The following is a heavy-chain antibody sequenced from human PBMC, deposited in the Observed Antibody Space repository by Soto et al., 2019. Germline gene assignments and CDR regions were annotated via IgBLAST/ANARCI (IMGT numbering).Heavy chain of an antibody. CDR1: GFTFSSYA. Sequence: AASGFTFSSYAMSWVRQAPGKGLEWVSAISGSGGSTYYADSVKGRFTISRDNSKNTLYLQMNSLRAEDTAVYYCAKAPPFGYSSGWYENYYYYGMDVWGQGTTVTVSS. CDR3: AKAPPFGYSSGWYENYYYYGMDV. V-gene: IGHV3-23*01. J-gene: IGHJ6*02. D-gene: IGHD6-19*01. CDR2: ISGSGGST.